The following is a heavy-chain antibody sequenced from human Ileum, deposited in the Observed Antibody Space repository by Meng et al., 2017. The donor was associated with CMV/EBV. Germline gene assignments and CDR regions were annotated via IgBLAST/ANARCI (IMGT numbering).Heavy chain of an antibody. Sequence: SCKAFGDTFKFYAISWVRQAPGQGLEWMGTFTPMLGTANYAQKFQGRVTITTDKSTTTGYMEMSSLRSEDTAVYYCARDIVGGSYFDYWGQGTLVTVSS. CDR2: FTPMLGTA. CDR3: ARDIVGGSYFDY. V-gene: IGHV1-69*05. D-gene: IGHD1-26*01. J-gene: IGHJ4*02. CDR1: GDTFKFYA.